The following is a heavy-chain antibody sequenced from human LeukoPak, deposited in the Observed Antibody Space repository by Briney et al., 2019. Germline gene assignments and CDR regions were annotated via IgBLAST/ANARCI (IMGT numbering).Heavy chain of an antibody. CDR3: ARVWAGLNYDILTGYYADSPFDY. D-gene: IGHD3-9*01. J-gene: IGHJ4*02. CDR2: INHSGST. CDR1: GGSFSGYY. V-gene: IGHV4-34*01. Sequence: SETLSLTCAVYGGSFSGYYWSWIRQLPGKGLEWIGEINHSGSTNYNPSLKSRVTISVDTSKNQFSLKLSSVTAADTAVYYCARVWAGLNYDILTGYYADSPFDYWGQGTLVTVSS.